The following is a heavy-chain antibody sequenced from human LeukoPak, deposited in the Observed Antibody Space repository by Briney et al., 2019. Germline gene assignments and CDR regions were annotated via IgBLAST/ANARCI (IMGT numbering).Heavy chain of an antibody. CDR1: GGTFSSYA. Sequence: GSSVKVSCKASGGTFSSYAISWVRQAPGQGLEWMGGIIPIFGTANYAQKFQGRVTITTDESTSTAYMELRSLRSDDTAVYYCARGIAVAGTVWFDPWGQGTLVTVSS. D-gene: IGHD6-19*01. J-gene: IGHJ5*02. CDR3: ARGIAVAGTVWFDP. V-gene: IGHV1-69*05. CDR2: IIPIFGTA.